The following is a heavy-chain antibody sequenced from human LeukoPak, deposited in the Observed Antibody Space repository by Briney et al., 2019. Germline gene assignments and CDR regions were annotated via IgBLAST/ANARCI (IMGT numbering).Heavy chain of an antibody. D-gene: IGHD3-16*02. CDR1: GYTFTSYD. Sequence: EASVKVSCKASGYTFTSYDINWVRQATGQGLEWMGWMNPNSGNTGYAQKFQGRVTMNRNTSISTAYMELSSLRSEDTAVYYCARKPRRPYDYVWGSYRYNPTYYFDYWGQGTLVTVSS. CDR2: MNPNSGNT. CDR3: ARKPRRPYDYVWGSYRYNPTYYFDY. J-gene: IGHJ4*02. V-gene: IGHV1-8*01.